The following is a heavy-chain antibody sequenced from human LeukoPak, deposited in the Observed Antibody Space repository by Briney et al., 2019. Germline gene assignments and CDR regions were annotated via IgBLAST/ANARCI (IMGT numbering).Heavy chain of an antibody. J-gene: IGHJ4*02. CDR1: GYTFASYY. D-gene: IGHD5-24*01. V-gene: IGHV1-69*13. CDR2: IIPIFGTA. Sequence: ASVKVSCKASGYTFASYYMHWVRQAPGQGLEWMGGIIPIFGTANYAQKFQGRVTITADESTSTAYMELSSLRSEDTAVYYCAAARRDGYNPSPEEIDYWGQGTLVTVSS. CDR3: AAARRDGYNPSPEEIDY.